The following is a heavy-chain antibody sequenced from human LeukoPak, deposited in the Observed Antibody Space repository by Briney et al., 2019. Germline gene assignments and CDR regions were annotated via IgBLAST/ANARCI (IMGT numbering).Heavy chain of an antibody. CDR2: ISSSSSYI. D-gene: IGHD4-11*01. CDR1: GFTFSSYS. CDR3: ARSPLRLQPTGESDY. J-gene: IGHJ4*02. Sequence: GGSLRLSCAASGFTFSSYSMNWVRQAPGKGLEWASSISSSSSYIYYADSVKGRFTISRDNAKNSLYLQMNSLRAEDTAVYYCARSPLRLQPTGESDYWGQGTLVTVSS. V-gene: IGHV3-21*01.